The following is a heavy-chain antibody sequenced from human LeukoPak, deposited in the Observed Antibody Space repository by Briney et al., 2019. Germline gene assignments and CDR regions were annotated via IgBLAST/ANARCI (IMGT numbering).Heavy chain of an antibody. CDR3: ARGSDSSGYYFGYYYYMDV. V-gene: IGHV3-7*01. CDR2: IKQDGSEK. J-gene: IGHJ6*03. CDR1: GFTFSSYW. D-gene: IGHD3-22*01. Sequence: GGSLRLSCAASGFTFSSYWMSWVRQAPGKGLEWVANIKQDGSEKYYVDSVKGRFTISRDNAKNSLYLQMNSLRAEDTAVYYCARGSDSSGYYFGYYYYMDVWGKGTTVTISS.